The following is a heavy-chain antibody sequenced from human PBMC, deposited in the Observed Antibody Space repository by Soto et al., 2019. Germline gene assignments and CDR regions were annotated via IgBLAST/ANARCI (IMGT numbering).Heavy chain of an antibody. CDR2: IWYDGSNK. Sequence: QVQLVESGGGVVQPGRSLRLSCAASGFTFSSYGMHWVRQAPGKGLEWVAVIWYDGSNKYYADSVKGRFTISRDNSKNTLYLQMNSLRAEDTAVYYCARAGLAAAGYGGHFDYWGQGTLVTVSS. CDR3: ARAGLAAAGYGGHFDY. D-gene: IGHD6-13*01. V-gene: IGHV3-33*01. J-gene: IGHJ4*02. CDR1: GFTFSSYG.